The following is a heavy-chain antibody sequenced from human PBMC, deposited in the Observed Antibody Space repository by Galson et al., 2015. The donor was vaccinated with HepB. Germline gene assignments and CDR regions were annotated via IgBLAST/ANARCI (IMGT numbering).Heavy chain of an antibody. J-gene: IGHJ4*02. D-gene: IGHD3-22*01. CDR3: TRDGGPYYYDSSGYGY. CDR1: GFTFSSYG. Sequence: SLRLSCAASGFTFSSYGMHWVRQAPGKGLEWVAVIWYDGSNKYYADSVKGRFTISRDNSKNTLYLQMNSLRAEDTAVYYCTRDGGPYYYDSSGYGYWGQGTLVTVSS. CDR2: IWYDGSNK. V-gene: IGHV3-33*01.